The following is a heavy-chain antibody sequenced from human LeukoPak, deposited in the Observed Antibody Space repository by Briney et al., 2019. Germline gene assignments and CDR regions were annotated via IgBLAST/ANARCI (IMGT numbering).Heavy chain of an antibody. CDR1: GFTFRNAW. CDR2: IYSGGST. D-gene: IGHD6-19*01. J-gene: IGHJ3*02. CDR3: ARDGSGWYDAFDI. Sequence: GGSLRLSCAASGFTFRNAWMSWVRQAPGKGLEWVSVIYSGGSTYYADSVKGRFTISRDNSKNTLYLQMNSLRAEDTAVYYCARDGSGWYDAFDIWGQGTMVTVSS. V-gene: IGHV3-53*01.